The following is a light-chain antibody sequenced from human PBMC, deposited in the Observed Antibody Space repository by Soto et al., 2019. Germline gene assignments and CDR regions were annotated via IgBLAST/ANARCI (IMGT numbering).Light chain of an antibody. V-gene: IGKV1-33*01. CDR3: QQYENLPT. CDR2: DAS. Sequence: DIQMTQYTCSLYASVGDRVTITCQASQNINNYLNWYQQKPGRAPKRLIYDASNLEAGVPSRFRGSGSGTDFTFTISRLQPEDIATYYCQQYENLPTFGQGTRLEIK. CDR1: QNINNY. J-gene: IGKJ5*01.